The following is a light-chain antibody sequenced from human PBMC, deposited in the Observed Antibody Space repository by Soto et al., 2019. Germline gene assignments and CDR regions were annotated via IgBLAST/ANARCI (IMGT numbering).Light chain of an antibody. Sequence: DIQMTQSPSSLSASVGDRVTITCRASQSISNYLNWYQQKPGKAPKLLIYAASGLQSGAPSRFSGSGSGTDFTLSISSLQPEDFVTYYCQQSYRTPLTFGGGTKVEIK. V-gene: IGKV1-39*01. CDR3: QQSYRTPLT. CDR1: QSISNY. CDR2: AAS. J-gene: IGKJ4*01.